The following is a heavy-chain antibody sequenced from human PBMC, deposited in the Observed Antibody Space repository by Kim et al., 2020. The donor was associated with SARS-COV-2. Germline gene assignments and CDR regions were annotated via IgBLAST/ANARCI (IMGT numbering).Heavy chain of an antibody. CDR3: AKDRGGYSYGSPVDY. D-gene: IGHD5-18*01. J-gene: IGHJ4*02. CDR2: ISGSGGST. Sequence: GGSLRLSCAASGFTFSSYAMSWVRQAPGKGLEWVSAISGSGGSTYYADSVKGRFTISRDNSKNTLHLQMNSLRAEDTAVYYCAKDRGGYSYGSPVDYWGQGTLVTVSS. CDR1: GFTFSSYA. V-gene: IGHV3-23*01.